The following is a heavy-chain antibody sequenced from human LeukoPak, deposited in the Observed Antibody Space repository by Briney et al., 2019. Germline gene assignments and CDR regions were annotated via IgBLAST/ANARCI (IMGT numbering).Heavy chain of an antibody. CDR3: ARDSVQQWLRRGLYFDY. J-gene: IGHJ4*02. V-gene: IGHV4-39*07. CDR2: IYYSGST. Sequence: SETLSLTCTVSGGSISSSSYYWGWIRQPPGKGLEWIGSIYYSGSTYYNPSLKSRVTISVDTSKNQFSLKLSSVTAADTAVYYCARDSVQQWLRRGLYFDYWGQGTLVTVSS. D-gene: IGHD6-19*01. CDR1: GGSISSSSYY.